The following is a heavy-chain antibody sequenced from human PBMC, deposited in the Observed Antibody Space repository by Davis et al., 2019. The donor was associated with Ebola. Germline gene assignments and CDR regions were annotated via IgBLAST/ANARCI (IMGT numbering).Heavy chain of an antibody. Sequence: SVKVSCKASGGTFSSYAISWVRQAPGQGLEWMGRIIPILGIANYAQKFQGRVTITADKSTSTAYMELSSLRSEDTAVYYCARDQYYYDSSGYYYASGYGMDVWGQGTTVTVSS. D-gene: IGHD3-22*01. V-gene: IGHV1-69*04. CDR3: ARDQYYYDSSGYYYASGYGMDV. CDR2: IIPILGIA. J-gene: IGHJ6*02. CDR1: GGTFSSYA.